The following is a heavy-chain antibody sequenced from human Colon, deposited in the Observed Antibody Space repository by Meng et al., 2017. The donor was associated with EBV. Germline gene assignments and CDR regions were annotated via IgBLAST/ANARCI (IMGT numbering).Heavy chain of an antibody. D-gene: IGHD5-24*01. CDR1: GGSLSGAY. V-gene: IGHV4-34*12. J-gene: IGHJ4*02. Sequence: QVQLQQWGAGLLKPSXXXXLXXXVNGGSLSGAYWNWIRQPPGKGLEWIGEIIHGGSPSYNPSLKSRVTISIDTSKNQLSLMLSSVTAADTAVYYCARVGGLDGYRLGGDYWGQGALVTVSS. CDR2: IIHGGSP. CDR3: ARVGGLDGYRLGGDY.